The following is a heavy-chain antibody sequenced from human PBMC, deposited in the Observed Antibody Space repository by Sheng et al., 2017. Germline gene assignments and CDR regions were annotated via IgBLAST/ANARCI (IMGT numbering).Heavy chain of an antibody. V-gene: IGHV4-59*01. CDR1: GGSISNYY. D-gene: IGHD2-15*01. J-gene: IGHJ4*02. CDR3: ARGPYCSGGSCYSGDY. Sequence: QVQLQESGPGLVKPSETLSLTCTVSGGSISNYYWSWIRQPPGKGLEYIGYIYYSGSTVYNPSLKSRVTISVDTSKNQFSLRLISVTAADTAVYYCARGPYCSGGSCYSGDYWGQGILVTVSA. CDR2: IYYSGST.